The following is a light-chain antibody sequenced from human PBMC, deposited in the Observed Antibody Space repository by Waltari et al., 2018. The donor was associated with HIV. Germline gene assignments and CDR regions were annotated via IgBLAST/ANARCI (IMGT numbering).Light chain of an antibody. Sequence: QSALAQPASVSGSPGQSITISCTGTSSDLGGYNYVSWYQQHPGKAPKLMIYDVTNRTSGVPNRFSGSKSGNTASLTISGLQVEDEADYYCSSYTSSSTWVFGGGTKLTVL. CDR3: SSYTSSSTWV. CDR1: SSDLGGYNY. CDR2: DVT. J-gene: IGLJ3*02. V-gene: IGLV2-14*03.